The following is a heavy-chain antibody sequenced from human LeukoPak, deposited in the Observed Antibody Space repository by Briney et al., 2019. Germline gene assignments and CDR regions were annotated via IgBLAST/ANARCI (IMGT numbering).Heavy chain of an antibody. V-gene: IGHV4-30-4*01. CDR3: ARHNKQWLGDAYYFDY. J-gene: IGHJ4*02. CDR2: IYYSGST. CDR1: GGSISSGDYY. Sequence: SETLSLTCTVSGGSISSGDYYWSWIRQPPGKGLEWIGYIYYSGSTYYNPSLKSRVTISVDTSKNQFSLKLSSVTAADTAVYYCARHNKQWLGDAYYFDYWGQGTLVTVSS. D-gene: IGHD6-19*01.